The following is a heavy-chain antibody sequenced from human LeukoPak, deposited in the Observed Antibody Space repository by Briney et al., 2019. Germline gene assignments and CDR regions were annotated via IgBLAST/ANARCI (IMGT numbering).Heavy chain of an antibody. CDR1: GGSISSYY. V-gene: IGHV4-59*08. J-gene: IGHJ5*02. CDR3: ARHFRGLWFGENWFDP. CDR2: IYYSGST. D-gene: IGHD3-10*01. Sequence: SETLSLTCTVSGGSISSYYWSWIRQAPGKGLEWIGYIYYSGSTNYNPSLKSRVTTSADTYKNQFSLKLSSVTAADTAVYYCARHFRGLWFGENWFDPWGQGTLVTVSS.